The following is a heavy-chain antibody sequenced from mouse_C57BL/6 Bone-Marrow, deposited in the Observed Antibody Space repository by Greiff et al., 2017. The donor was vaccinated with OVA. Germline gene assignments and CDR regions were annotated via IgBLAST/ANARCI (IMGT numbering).Heavy chain of an antibody. D-gene: IGHD1-1*01. Sequence: EVQLQESGPGLVKPSQSLSLTCSVTGYSITSGYYWNWIRQFPGNKLEWMGYISYDGSNNYNPSLKNRISITRDTSKNQFFLKLNSVTTEDTATYYCARSLLLRFWYFDVWGTGTTGTVSS. CDR3: ARSLLLRFWYFDV. CDR2: ISYDGSN. CDR1: GYSITSGYY. J-gene: IGHJ1*03. V-gene: IGHV3-6*01.